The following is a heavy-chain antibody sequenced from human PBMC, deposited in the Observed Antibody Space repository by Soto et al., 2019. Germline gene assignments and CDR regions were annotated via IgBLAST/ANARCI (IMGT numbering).Heavy chain of an antibody. CDR3: ARDYYDSSGYYVFDY. CDR1: GYTFTSYG. CDR2: ISGYNGNT. J-gene: IGHJ4*02. D-gene: IGHD3-22*01. Sequence: ASVTVSCQASGYTFTSYGISWVRQAPGQGLEWMGWISGYNGNTNYAQKLQGRVTMTTDTSTSTAYMELRSLRSDDTAVYYCARDYYDSSGYYVFDYWGQGTLVTVSS. V-gene: IGHV1-18*01.